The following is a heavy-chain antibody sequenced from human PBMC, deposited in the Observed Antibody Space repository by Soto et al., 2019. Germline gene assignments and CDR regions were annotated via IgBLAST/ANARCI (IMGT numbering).Heavy chain of an antibody. D-gene: IGHD3-16*01. CDR3: ARHRLIWARPVVHGRLDAFDI. CDR2: IRSKAGNYAT. CDR1: GFTFSVSA. V-gene: IGHV3-73*01. J-gene: IGHJ3*02. Sequence: GGSLRLSCAASGFTFSVSAMHWVRQPSGKGLEWVGRIRSKAGNYATAYAASVKGRFTISRDDSKNTTYLQISSLITEDTAVYFCARHRLIWARPVVHGRLDAFDIWGQGTMVTVSS.